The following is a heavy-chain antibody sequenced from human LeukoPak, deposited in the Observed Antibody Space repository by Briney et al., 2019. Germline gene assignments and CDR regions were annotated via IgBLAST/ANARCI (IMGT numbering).Heavy chain of an antibody. CDR2: VWYDGSNK. CDR3: ARGGVVTVRDGMDV. D-gene: IGHD2-21*02. Sequence: GGSLRLSCAASGFTFSSYCVFWVRQAPGKGLEWVTVVWYDGSNKYYADSVNGRFTISRDNSKNTVYLQMNSLRVEDTAVYYCARGGVVTVRDGMDVWGRGTTVTVSS. J-gene: IGHJ6*02. V-gene: IGHV3-33*01. CDR1: GFTFSSYC.